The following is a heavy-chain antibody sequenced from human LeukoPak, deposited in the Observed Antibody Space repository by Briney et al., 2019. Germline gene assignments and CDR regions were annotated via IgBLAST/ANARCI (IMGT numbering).Heavy chain of an antibody. V-gene: IGHV3-23*01. CDR1: GFTFSSYA. CDR2: ISGSGGST. Sequence: GSLRLSCAASGFTFSSYAMSWVRQAPGKELEWVSAISGSGGSTYYADSVKGRFTISRDNSKNTLYLQMNSLRAEDTALYYCATSDYGDYLGDYWGQGTLVTVSS. D-gene: IGHD4-17*01. J-gene: IGHJ4*02. CDR3: ATSDYGDYLGDY.